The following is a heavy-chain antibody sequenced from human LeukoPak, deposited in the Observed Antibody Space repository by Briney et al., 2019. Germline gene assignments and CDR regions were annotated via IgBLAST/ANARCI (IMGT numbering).Heavy chain of an antibody. Sequence: GGSLRLSCAASGFTFSNYAMSWVRQAPGKGLEWVSAISGSGGSTYYADSVKGRFTISRDNSKNTLYLQMNSLRAEDTAVYYCAKKNAGYYDSSGYRYDYWGQGTLATVSS. CDR2: ISGSGGST. V-gene: IGHV3-23*01. D-gene: IGHD3-22*01. CDR1: GFTFSNYA. CDR3: AKKNAGYYDSSGYRYDY. J-gene: IGHJ4*01.